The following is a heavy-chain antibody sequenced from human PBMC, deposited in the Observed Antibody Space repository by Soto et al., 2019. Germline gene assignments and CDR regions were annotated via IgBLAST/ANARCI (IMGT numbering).Heavy chain of an antibody. Sequence: GGSLRLSCAASGFTFSSYGMHWVRQAPGKGLEWVAVISYDGSNKYYADSVKGRFTISRDNSKNTLYLQMNSLRAEDTAVYYCAKDQGRGGYSYGYFSPYFDYWGQGTLVTVSS. V-gene: IGHV3-30*18. CDR2: ISYDGSNK. D-gene: IGHD5-18*01. J-gene: IGHJ4*02. CDR1: GFTFSSYG. CDR3: AKDQGRGGYSYGYFSPYFDY.